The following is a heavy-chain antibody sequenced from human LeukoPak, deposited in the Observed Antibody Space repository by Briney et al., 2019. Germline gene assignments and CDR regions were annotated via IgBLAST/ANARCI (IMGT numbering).Heavy chain of an antibody. CDR2: IFYSGST. V-gene: IGHV4-59*01. Sequence: SETLSLTCTVSAGSISGNYWTWIRHPLGKGLEWRGHIFYSGSTKYNPTLTSRVTISLDTSKNQFSLVLSSVTAADTAVYYCARSVAVPVTEIDFWGQGTLVTVSS. J-gene: IGHJ4*02. CDR3: ARSVAVPVTEIDF. D-gene: IGHD6-19*01. CDR1: AGSISGNY.